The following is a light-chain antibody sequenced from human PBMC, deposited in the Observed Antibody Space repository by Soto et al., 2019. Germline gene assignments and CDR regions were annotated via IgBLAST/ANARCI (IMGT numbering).Light chain of an antibody. Sequence: DIQMTQSPSTLSASVGDRVTITCRASQSISSYLNWYQQKPGKAPKLLIYAASSLQSGVQSRFSGSGSGTKFTLTIASLQPDEFATYYCKQYETFSGTVGPGPKVDI. J-gene: IGKJ1*01. CDR2: AAS. CDR1: QSISSY. CDR3: KQYETFSGT. V-gene: IGKV1-5*01.